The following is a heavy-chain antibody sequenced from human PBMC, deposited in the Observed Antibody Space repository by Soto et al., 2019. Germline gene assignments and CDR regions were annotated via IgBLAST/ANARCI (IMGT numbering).Heavy chain of an antibody. V-gene: IGHV3-66*01. J-gene: IGHJ5*02. CDR1: GFTVSSNY. CDR2: IYSGGST. Sequence: GGSLRLSCAASGFTVSSNYMSWVRQAPGKGLEWVSVIYSGGSTYYADSVKGRFTISRDNSKNTLYLQMNSLRAEDTAVYYCARGGYSSSSEDWFDPWGQGTLVTVSS. CDR3: ARGGYSSSSEDWFDP. D-gene: IGHD6-6*01.